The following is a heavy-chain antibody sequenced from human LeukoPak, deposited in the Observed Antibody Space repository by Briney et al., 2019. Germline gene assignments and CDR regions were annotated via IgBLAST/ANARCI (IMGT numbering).Heavy chain of an antibody. CDR3: ARRYSSGSNWFDP. J-gene: IGHJ5*02. CDR1: GFTFSSYS. V-gene: IGHV3-21*01. CDR2: ISSSSSYI. D-gene: IGHD6-19*01. Sequence: GGSLRLSCAASGFTFSSYSMNWVRQAPGKGMEWVSSISSSSSYIYYADSVMGRFTISRDNAKNSLYLQMNSLRAEDTAVYYCARRYSSGSNWFDPWGQGTLVTVSS.